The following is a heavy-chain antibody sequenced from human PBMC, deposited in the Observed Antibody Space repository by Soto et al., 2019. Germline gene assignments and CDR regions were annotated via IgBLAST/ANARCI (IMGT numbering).Heavy chain of an antibody. Sequence: GESLKISCKASGYKFTTFWLDWVRQTPGKGLEWLGRIDPTDSFTNYRPPFEGHVTISVDRSISTPYLQWNSLQASDTAIYYCARPASGGSRDACDVWGQGTTVTVSS. CDR1: GYKFTTFW. CDR3: ARPASGGSRDACDV. V-gene: IGHV5-10-1*01. D-gene: IGHD2-15*01. CDR2: IDPTDSFT. J-gene: IGHJ3*01.